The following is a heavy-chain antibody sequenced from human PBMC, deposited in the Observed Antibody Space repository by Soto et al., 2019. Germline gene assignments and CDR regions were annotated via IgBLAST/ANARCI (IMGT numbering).Heavy chain of an antibody. J-gene: IGHJ6*03. V-gene: IGHV3-73*01. D-gene: IGHD2-2*01. CDR1: GFTFSGSA. CDR3: TRHDHCSSTSCYVLTPEDYYYMDV. CDR2: IRSKANSYAT. Sequence: GGSLRLSCAASGFTFSGSAMHWVRQASGKGLEWVGRIRSKANSYATAYAASVKGRFTISRDDSKNTAYLQMNSLKTEDTAVYYCTRHDHCSSTSCYVLTPEDYYYMDVWGKGTTVTVSS.